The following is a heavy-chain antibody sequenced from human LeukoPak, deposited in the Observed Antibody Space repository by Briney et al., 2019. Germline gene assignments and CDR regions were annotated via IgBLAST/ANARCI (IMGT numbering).Heavy chain of an antibody. V-gene: IGHV3-23*01. J-gene: IGHJ4*02. Sequence: GGSLRLSCAASGFTFSSYAMSWVRQAPGKGLEWVSAISGSGGSTYYADSVKGRFTISRDNSKNTLYLQMSSLRAEDTAVYYCAKPLSYYYDSPGRGGDWGQGTLVTVSS. CDR2: ISGSGGST. D-gene: IGHD3-22*01. CDR1: GFTFSSYA. CDR3: AKPLSYYYDSPGRGGD.